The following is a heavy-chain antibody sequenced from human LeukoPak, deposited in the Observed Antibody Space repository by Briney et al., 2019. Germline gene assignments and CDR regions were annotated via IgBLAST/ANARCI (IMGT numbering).Heavy chain of an antibody. Sequence: GGSLRLSCAASGFTFSSYDMHWVRQATGKGLEWVSAIGTAGDTYYPGSVKGRFTISRENAKNSLYLQMNSLRAGDTAVYYCARADSSSSWGYYYYGMDVWGQGTTVTVSS. V-gene: IGHV3-13*01. CDR1: GFTFSSYD. D-gene: IGHD6-6*01. CDR2: IGTAGDT. CDR3: ARADSSSSWGYYYYGMDV. J-gene: IGHJ6*02.